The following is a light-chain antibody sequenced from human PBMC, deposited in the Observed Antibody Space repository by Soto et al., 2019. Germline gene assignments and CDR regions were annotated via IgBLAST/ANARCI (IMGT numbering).Light chain of an antibody. J-gene: IGLJ1*01. CDR2: DVS. CDR3: CSYAGSYYV. CDR1: SSDVGGYNY. Sequence: QSALTQPRSVSGSPGQSGTISCTGTSSDVGGYNYVSWYQQHPGKAPKLMIYDVSNRPSGVPDRFSGSKSGNTASLTISGLQAEDEADYYCCSYAGSYYVFGTGTKLTVL. V-gene: IGLV2-11*01.